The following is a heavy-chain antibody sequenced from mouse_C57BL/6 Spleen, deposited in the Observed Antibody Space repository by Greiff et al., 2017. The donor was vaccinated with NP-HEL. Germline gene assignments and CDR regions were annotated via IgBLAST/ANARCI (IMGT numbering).Heavy chain of an antibody. Sequence: EVKLVESGGGLVKPGGSLKLSCAASGFTFSDYGMHWVRQAPEKGLEWVAYISSGSSTIYYADTVKGRFTISRDNAKNTLFLQMTSLRSEDTAMYYCARSITTVVATEYYFDYWGQGTTLTVSS. V-gene: IGHV5-17*01. CDR1: GFTFSDYG. J-gene: IGHJ2*01. D-gene: IGHD1-1*01. CDR2: ISSGSSTI. CDR3: ARSITTVVATEYYFDY.